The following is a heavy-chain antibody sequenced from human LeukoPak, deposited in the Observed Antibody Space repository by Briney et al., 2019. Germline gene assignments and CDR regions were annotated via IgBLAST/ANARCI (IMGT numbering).Heavy chain of an antibody. Sequence: ASVKVSSKASGYTFTSYYMHWVRQAPGQGLEWMGIINPSGGSTSYAQKFQGRVTMTRDTSTSTVYMELSSLRSEDTAVYYCARRHSHYGMDVWGQGTTVIVSS. CDR1: GYTFTSYY. J-gene: IGHJ6*02. D-gene: IGHD6-13*01. CDR3: ARRHSHYGMDV. CDR2: INPSGGST. V-gene: IGHV1-46*01.